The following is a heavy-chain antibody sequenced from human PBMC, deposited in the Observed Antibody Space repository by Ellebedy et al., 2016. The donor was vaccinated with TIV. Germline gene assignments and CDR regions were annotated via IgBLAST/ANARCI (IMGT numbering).Heavy chain of an antibody. Sequence: ASVKVSCKASGYTFTSYYLHWVRQAPGQGLEWMGIINPSGGSTSYAQKLQGRVTMTRDTSTSTVYMELSSLRSEDTAVYYCARAGEYCSGGSCYEFDYWGQGTLVTVSS. CDR2: INPSGGST. V-gene: IGHV1-46*04. J-gene: IGHJ4*02. CDR3: ARAGEYCSGGSCYEFDY. D-gene: IGHD2-15*01. CDR1: GYTFTSYY.